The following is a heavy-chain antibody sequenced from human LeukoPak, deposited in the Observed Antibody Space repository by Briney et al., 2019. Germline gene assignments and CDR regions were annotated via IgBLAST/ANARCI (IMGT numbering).Heavy chain of an antibody. CDR1: GGSISSGSYY. Sequence: SETLSLTCTVSGGSISSGSYYWSWIRQPAGKGLEWIGRIYTSGSTNYNPSLKSRVTISVDTSKNQFSLKLSSVTAADTAVYYCARRLKVGATGSSAFDIWGQGTMVTVSS. CDR2: IYTSGST. D-gene: IGHD1-26*01. V-gene: IGHV4-61*02. J-gene: IGHJ3*02. CDR3: ARRLKVGATGSSAFDI.